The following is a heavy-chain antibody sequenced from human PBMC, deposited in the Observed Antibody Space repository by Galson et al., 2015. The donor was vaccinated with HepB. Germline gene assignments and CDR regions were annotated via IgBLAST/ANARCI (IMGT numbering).Heavy chain of an antibody. J-gene: IGHJ3*02. V-gene: IGHV3-23*01. D-gene: IGHD6-19*01. CDR1: GFTFSSYA. CDR3: AKDTRGGWNSSGKSDAFDI. CDR2: ISGSGGST. Sequence: SLRLSCAASGFTFSSYAMSWVRQAPGKGLEWVSAISGSGGSTYYADSVKGRFTISRDNSKNTLYLQMNSLRAEDTAVYYCAKDTRGGWNSSGKSDAFDIWGQGTMVTVSS.